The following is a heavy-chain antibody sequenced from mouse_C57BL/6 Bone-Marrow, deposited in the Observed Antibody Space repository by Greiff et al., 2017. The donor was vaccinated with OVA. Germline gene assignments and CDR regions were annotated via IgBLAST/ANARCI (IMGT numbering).Heavy chain of an antibody. CDR3: TTRGYSYGSSYYYAMDY. D-gene: IGHD1-1*01. V-gene: IGHV14-4*01. J-gene: IGHJ4*01. CDR2: IDPENGDT. Sequence: VHVKQSGAELVRPGASVKLSCTASGFNIKDDYMHWVKQRPEQGLEWIGWIDPENGDTEYASKFQGKATITADTSSNTAYLQLSSLTSEDTAVYYCTTRGYSYGSSYYYAMDYWGQGTSVTVSS. CDR1: GFNIKDDY.